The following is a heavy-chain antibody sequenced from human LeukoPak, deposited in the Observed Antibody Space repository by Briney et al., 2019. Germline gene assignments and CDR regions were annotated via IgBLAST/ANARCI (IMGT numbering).Heavy chain of an antibody. Sequence: SETLSLTCAVYGGSFSGYYWSWIRQPPGKGLEWIGEINHSGSTNYNPSLKSRVTISVDTSKNQFSLKPSSVTAADTAVYYCARGTLEATYFDFWGQGTLVTVSS. CDR2: INHSGST. CDR1: GGSFSGYY. V-gene: IGHV4-34*01. J-gene: IGHJ4*02. CDR3: ARGTLEATYFDF. D-gene: IGHD1-1*01.